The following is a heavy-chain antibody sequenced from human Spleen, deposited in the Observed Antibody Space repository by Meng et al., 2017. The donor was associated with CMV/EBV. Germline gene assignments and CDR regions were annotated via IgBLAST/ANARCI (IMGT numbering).Heavy chain of an antibody. J-gene: IGHJ6*02. Sequence: SETLSLTCTVSGGSISPYYWSWIRQPPGKGLEWIGYIYYSGSTNSNPSLKSRVTISVDTSENQFSLKLSSVTAADTAVYYCARDTGSIPSHYYGMDVWGQGTTVTVSS. CDR3: ARDTGSIPSHYYGMDV. CDR1: GGSISPYY. D-gene: IGHD2-21*01. V-gene: IGHV4-59*01. CDR2: IYYSGST.